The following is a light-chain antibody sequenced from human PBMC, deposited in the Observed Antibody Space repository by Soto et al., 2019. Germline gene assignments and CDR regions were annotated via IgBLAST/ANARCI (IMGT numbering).Light chain of an antibody. V-gene: IGLV2-14*01. Sequence: QSVLTQPASVSGSPGQSITISCTGTSSDVGGYNYVSWYQQHPGKAPKLMIYDVSNRPSGVSNRFSGSKSGNTASLTISGLQAEDEADYYCSSYTISSTLEVFGTG. J-gene: IGLJ1*01. CDR1: SSDVGGYNY. CDR2: DVS. CDR3: SSYTISSTLEV.